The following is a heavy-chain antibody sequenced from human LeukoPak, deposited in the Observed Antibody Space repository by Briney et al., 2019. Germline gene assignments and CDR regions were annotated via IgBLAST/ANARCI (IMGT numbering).Heavy chain of an antibody. V-gene: IGHV3-23*03. Sequence: GGSLTLSCAASGFTFSSYAMSWVRQAPGKGLEWVSILYHGGSTYYADSVKGRFSISRDTSKNTLYLQMNSLRAEDTAVYYCAKDGLRHYDILTGTHWGQGTLVTVSS. CDR1: GFTFSSYA. CDR2: LYHGGST. J-gene: IGHJ4*02. D-gene: IGHD3-9*01. CDR3: AKDGLRHYDILTGTH.